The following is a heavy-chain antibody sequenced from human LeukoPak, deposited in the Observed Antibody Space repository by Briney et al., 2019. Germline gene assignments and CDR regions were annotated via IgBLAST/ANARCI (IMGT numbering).Heavy chain of an antibody. CDR1: GFTFSSYS. Sequence: PGGSLRLSCAASGFTFSSYSMNWVRQAPGKGLEWVAVISHDGSDKHYTDSVKGRFTISRDNSRNTLYLQTNSLRAEDTTVYYCAREPGPGYFDYWGQGTLVTVSS. CDR3: AREPGPGYFDY. J-gene: IGHJ4*02. CDR2: ISHDGSDK. D-gene: IGHD1-14*01. V-gene: IGHV3-30*03.